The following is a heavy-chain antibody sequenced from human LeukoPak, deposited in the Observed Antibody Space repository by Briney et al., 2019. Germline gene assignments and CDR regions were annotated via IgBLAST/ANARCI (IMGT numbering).Heavy chain of an antibody. CDR2: INDGDDGP. CDR1: GFTFSHYA. D-gene: IGHD3-10*01. J-gene: IGHJ4*02. V-gene: IGHV3-23*01. Sequence: GGSLRLSCTASGFTFSHYAMIWVRQTPGKGLEWVSAINDGDDGPYCADSVKGRFTISRDNSKNTLFLQMNNLRAEDTALYYCTRSLNYFTSGTSRRDFDSWGQGTLVTVSS. CDR3: TRSLNYFTSGTSRRDFDS.